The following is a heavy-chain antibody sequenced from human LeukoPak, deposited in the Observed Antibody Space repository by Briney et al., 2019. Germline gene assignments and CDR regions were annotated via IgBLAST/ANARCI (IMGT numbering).Heavy chain of an antibody. CDR3: ARDDILTGYRDY. CDR1: GFTVSSNY. Sequence: GGSLRLSCAASGFTVSSNYMSWVRQAPGKGLEWVSVIYSGGSTYYADSVKGRVTISRDNSKNTLYLQMNSLRAEDTAVYYCARDDILTGYRDYWGQGTLVTVSS. D-gene: IGHD3-9*01. CDR2: IYSGGST. V-gene: IGHV3-53*01. J-gene: IGHJ4*02.